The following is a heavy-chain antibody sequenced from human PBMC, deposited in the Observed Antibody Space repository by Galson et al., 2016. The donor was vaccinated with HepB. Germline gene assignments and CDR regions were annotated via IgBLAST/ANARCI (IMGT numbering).Heavy chain of an antibody. CDR2: ISGAGGNI. Sequence: SLRLSCAASGFTFSTYAMTWVRPAPGMGLEWVSTISGAGGNIFYAHSVKGRFTISRDNSKNTLYLQMNSLRVDDTAVYYCAKGRTWVFTNFDSWGQGTLVTVSS. CDR3: AKGRTWVFTNFDS. D-gene: IGHD3-10*01. J-gene: IGHJ4*02. CDR1: GFTFSTYA. V-gene: IGHV3-23*01.